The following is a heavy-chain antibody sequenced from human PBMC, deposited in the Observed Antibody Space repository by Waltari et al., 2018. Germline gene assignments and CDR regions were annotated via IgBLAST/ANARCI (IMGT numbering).Heavy chain of an antibody. V-gene: IGHV4-4*02. CDR1: GGSISSGHW. Sequence: VQLQEPGRGLVKPSGTLSLTCAVSGGSISSGHWGRWVPPPPGKGLEWIGEIYHSGSTNNNPSLKSRVTISVDKSKNQFSLKLSSVTAADTAVYYCASIRVTMIVGMDVWGQGTTVTLSS. CDR2: IYHSGST. CDR3: ASIRVTMIVGMDV. J-gene: IGHJ6*02. D-gene: IGHD3-22*01.